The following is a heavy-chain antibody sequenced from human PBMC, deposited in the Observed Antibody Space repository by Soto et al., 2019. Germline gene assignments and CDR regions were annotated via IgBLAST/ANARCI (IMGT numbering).Heavy chain of an antibody. Sequence: QVQLVESGGGVVQPGRSLRLSCAASGFTFSSYGMHWVRQAPGKGLEWVAVISYDGSNKYYADSVKGRFTISRDNSKNTLYLQMNSLGAEDTGVYYCANDRWGLRELRYWGQGTLVTVSS. V-gene: IGHV3-30*18. D-gene: IGHD1-26*01. CDR1: GFTFSSYG. CDR3: ANDRWGLRELRY. J-gene: IGHJ4*02. CDR2: ISYDGSNK.